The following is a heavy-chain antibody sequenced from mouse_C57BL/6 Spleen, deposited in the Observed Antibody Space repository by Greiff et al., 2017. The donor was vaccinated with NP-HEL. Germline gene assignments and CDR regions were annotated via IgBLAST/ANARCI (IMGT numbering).Heavy chain of an antibody. J-gene: IGHJ3*01. V-gene: IGHV1-82*01. CDR1: GYAFSSSW. D-gene: IGHD2-4*01. Sequence: QVQLQQSGPELVKPGASVKISCKASGYAFSSSWMNWVKQRPGKGLEWIGRIYPGDGDTNYNGKFKGKATLTADKSSSTAYMQLSSLTSEDSAVYFCAREDYDVGFAYWGKGTLVTVSA. CDR3: AREDYDVGFAY. CDR2: IYPGDGDT.